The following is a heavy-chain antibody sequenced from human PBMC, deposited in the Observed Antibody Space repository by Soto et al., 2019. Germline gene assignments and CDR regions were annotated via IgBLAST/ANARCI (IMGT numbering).Heavy chain of an antibody. D-gene: IGHD6-19*01. CDR2: INPSDGTT. J-gene: IGHJ4*02. CDR1: GYMFTSYF. Sequence: QGHLVQSGAEVKRPGASVRVSCESSGYMFTSYFIHWVRQAPGQGLDWVGVINPSDGTTTYAQKFQAGITMTRDTSTTTVDMELSSLRSEDTAVYYCARDKDSSARPRAEFDYWGQGTLITVSA. CDR3: ARDKDSSARPRAEFDY. V-gene: IGHV1-46*01.